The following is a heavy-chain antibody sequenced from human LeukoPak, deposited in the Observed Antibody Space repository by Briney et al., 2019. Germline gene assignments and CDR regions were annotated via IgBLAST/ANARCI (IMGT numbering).Heavy chain of an antibody. V-gene: IGHV4-4*07. J-gene: IGHJ6*03. Sequence: SETLSLTCTVSGGSISSYYWSWIRQPAGKGLEWIGRIYTSGSTNYNPSLKSRVTMSVDTSKNQFSLKLSSVTAADTAVYYCAREGIAARPRNYHYMDVWGKGTTVTVSS. CDR2: IYTSGST. CDR1: GGSISSYY. D-gene: IGHD6-6*01. CDR3: AREGIAARPRNYHYMDV.